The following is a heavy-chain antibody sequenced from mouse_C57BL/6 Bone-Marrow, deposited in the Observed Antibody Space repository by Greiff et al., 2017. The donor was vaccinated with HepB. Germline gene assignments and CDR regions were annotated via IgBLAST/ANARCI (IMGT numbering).Heavy chain of an antibody. CDR1: GFNIKDDY. D-gene: IGHD1-1*01. V-gene: IGHV14-4*01. Sequence: EVKLQQSGAELVRPGASVKLSCTASGFNIKDDYMHWVKQRPEQGLEWIGWIDPENGDTEYASKFQGKATITADTSSNTAYLQLSSLTSEDTAVYYCTAGYYGSVYAMDYWGQGTSVTVSS. J-gene: IGHJ4*01. CDR2: IDPENGDT. CDR3: TAGYYGSVYAMDY.